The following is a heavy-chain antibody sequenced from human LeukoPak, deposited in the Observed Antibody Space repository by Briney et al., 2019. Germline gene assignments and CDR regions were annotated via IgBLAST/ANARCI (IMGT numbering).Heavy chain of an antibody. CDR2: ISGSSSYI. CDR3: ARGSSNVAARNNWFDP. CDR1: GFTFSSYS. Sequence: GGSLRLSCAASGFTFSSYSMNWVRQAPGKGLEWVSSISGSSSYIYYADSMKGRFTISRDNAKNSLYLQMSSLRAEDTAVYYCARGSSNVAARNNWFDPWGQGTLVTVSS. D-gene: IGHD6-6*01. J-gene: IGHJ5*02. V-gene: IGHV3-21*01.